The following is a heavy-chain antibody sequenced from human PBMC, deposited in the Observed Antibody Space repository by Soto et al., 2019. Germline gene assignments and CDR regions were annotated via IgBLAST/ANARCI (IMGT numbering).Heavy chain of an antibody. CDR3: ARGRGVPPEYCSSTSWYKSGYYYYGMDV. D-gene: IGHD2-2*02. V-gene: IGHV4-34*01. CDR2: INHSGST. CDR1: GGSFSGYY. J-gene: IGHJ6*02. Sequence: PSETLSLTCAVYGGSFSGYYWSWIRQPPGKGLEWIGEINHSGSTNYNPSLKSRVTISVDTSKNQFSLKLSSVTAADTAVYYCARGRGVPPEYCSSTSWYKSGYYYYGMDVWGQGTTVTVSS.